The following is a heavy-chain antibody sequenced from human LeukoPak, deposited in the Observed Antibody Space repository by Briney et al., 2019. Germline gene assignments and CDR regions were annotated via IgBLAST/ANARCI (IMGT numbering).Heavy chain of an antibody. Sequence: GGSLRLSCEASGFIFSSYVMGWVRQAPGKGLEWVSSISVGGGDTFAADSVKGRFTITRENSKNTLYLQMMGLRVEDTAIYYCAKLNLGEMAYFDSWGQGILVTVSS. V-gene: IGHV3-23*01. D-gene: IGHD2-21*01. J-gene: IGHJ4*02. CDR2: ISVGGGDT. CDR1: GFIFSSYV. CDR3: AKLNLGEMAYFDS.